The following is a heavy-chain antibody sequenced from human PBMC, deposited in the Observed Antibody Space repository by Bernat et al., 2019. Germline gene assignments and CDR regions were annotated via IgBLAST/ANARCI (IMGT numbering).Heavy chain of an antibody. CDR1: GFTFRNYG. V-gene: IGHV3-33*01. CDR2: IWYDASKK. CDR3: ARDIRSSRYDY. D-gene: IGHD3-3*02. Sequence: QVQLAESGGGVVQPGRSLRLSCAASGFTFRNYGMHWVRQAPGKGLEWVAVIWYDASKKYYVDSVKGRFTISRDNSKNTLYLQLDSLRVEDTAVYYCARDIRSSRYDYWGQGTVVTVSS. J-gene: IGHJ4*02.